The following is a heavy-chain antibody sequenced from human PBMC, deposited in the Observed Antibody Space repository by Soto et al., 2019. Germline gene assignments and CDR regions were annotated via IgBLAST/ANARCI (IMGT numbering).Heavy chain of an antibody. Sequence: ASVKVSCKASGYTFTGYCMHWVRQTPGQGLEWMGWINPNSGGTHYAQKFQGRVTMTKDTSISTAYMELSRLRSGDSSVYYCAREEYSYGSIGPGGYYYGMDVWGQGTTVTVSS. D-gene: IGHD5-18*01. J-gene: IGHJ6*02. CDR3: AREEYSYGSIGPGGYYYGMDV. CDR1: GYTFTGYC. CDR2: INPNSGGT. V-gene: IGHV1-2*02.